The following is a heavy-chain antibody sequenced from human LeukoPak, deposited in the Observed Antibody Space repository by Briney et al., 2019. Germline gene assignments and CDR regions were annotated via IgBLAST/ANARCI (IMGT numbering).Heavy chain of an antibody. CDR1: GYTFTGYY. J-gene: IGHJ4*02. CDR3: ARGLNGYCSSTSCYILY. V-gene: IGHV1-2*02. Sequence: ASVKVSCKASGYTFTGYYMHWVRQAPGQGLEWMGWINPNSGGTNYAQKFQGRVTMTRDTSFSTAYMELSRLRSDDTAVYYCARGLNGYCSSTSCYILYWGQGTLVTVSS. D-gene: IGHD2-2*02. CDR2: INPNSGGT.